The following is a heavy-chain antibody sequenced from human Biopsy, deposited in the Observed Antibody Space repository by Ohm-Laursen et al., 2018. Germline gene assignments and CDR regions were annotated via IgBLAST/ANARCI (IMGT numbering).Heavy chain of an antibody. D-gene: IGHD5-18*01. V-gene: IGHV3-66*03. Sequence: SLRLSCTASGITVNDHYMSWVRQAPGKGLEWVSSLHDRGVTYYADSVKGRFTISGDNSRDTLYLQMSSLRAEDTAVYYCAKDRYNYTPIGGFSMDVWGQGTTVTVSS. J-gene: IGHJ6*02. CDR2: LHDRGVT. CDR3: AKDRYNYTPIGGFSMDV. CDR1: GITVNDHY.